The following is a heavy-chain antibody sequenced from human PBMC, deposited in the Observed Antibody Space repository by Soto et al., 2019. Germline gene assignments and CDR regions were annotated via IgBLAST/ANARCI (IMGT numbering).Heavy chain of an antibody. CDR2: ISGSGGST. J-gene: IGHJ4*02. CDR3: AKEPRGITMVRGVMQIDY. D-gene: IGHD3-10*01. CDR1: GFTFSSYA. Sequence: GGSLRLSCAASGFTFSSYAMSWVRQAPGKGLEWVSAISGSGGSTYYADSVKGRFTISRDNSKNTLYLQMNSLRAEDTAVYYCAKEPRGITMVRGVMQIDYWGQGTLVTVSS. V-gene: IGHV3-23*01.